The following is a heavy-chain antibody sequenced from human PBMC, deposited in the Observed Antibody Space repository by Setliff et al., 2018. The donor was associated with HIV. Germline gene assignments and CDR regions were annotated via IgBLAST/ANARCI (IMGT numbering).Heavy chain of an antibody. CDR3: TSNSFDYYDSSGYAS. Sequence: SLRLSCAASGFTFEDYAMHWVRQAPGKGLEWVSSISWNSGNIAYADSVKGRFTISRDNAKKSLYLQMNSLITEDMALYYCTSNSFDYYDSSGYASWGQGTLVTVSS. CDR1: GFTFEDYA. D-gene: IGHD3-22*01. CDR2: ISWNSGNI. V-gene: IGHV3-9*03. J-gene: IGHJ5*02.